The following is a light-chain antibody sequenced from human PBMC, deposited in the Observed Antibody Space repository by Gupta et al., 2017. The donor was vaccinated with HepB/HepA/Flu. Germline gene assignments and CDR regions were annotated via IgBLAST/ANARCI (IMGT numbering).Light chain of an antibody. Sequence: QLVLTHSPSASASLGASVNLPSPLSSGNSSYSLAWHQQQPEKGPRYLAKLNSDGSHRKEDGIPDRVSGSSSGAERYRTSVRLKSEDEADKHGRTWGTDMQGLGTGTKV. CDR2: LNSDGSH. CDR1: SGNSSYS. V-gene: IGLV4-69*01. CDR3: RTWGTDMQG. J-gene: IGLJ1*01.